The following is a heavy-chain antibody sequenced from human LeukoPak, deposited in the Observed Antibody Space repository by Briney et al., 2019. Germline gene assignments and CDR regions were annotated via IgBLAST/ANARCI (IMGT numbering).Heavy chain of an antibody. V-gene: IGHV4-59*08. J-gene: IGHJ2*01. CDR1: GGSISSYY. Sequence: PSETLSLTCSVSGGSISSYYWSWVRQPPGKGLEWIGYIYYSGSTNYNPSLKSRVTISVDTSRNQFSLKLSSVTAADTAVYYCARRCSADSCYSSWYFDLWGRGTLVTVSS. D-gene: IGHD2-15*01. CDR3: ARRCSADSCYSSWYFDL. CDR2: IYYSGST.